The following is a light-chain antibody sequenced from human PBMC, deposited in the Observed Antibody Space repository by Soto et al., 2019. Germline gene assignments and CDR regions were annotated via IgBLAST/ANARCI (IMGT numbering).Light chain of an antibody. J-gene: IGLJ2*01. CDR2: EVN. CDR1: SSDAGGYNY. V-gene: IGLV2-8*01. Sequence: QSALTQPPSASGSPGQSVTISCTRTSSDAGGYNYVSWYQHHPGKATKLVIYEVNKRPSGVPDRFSGFKSCNTASLTVSGLQAEDEADYYCSSDAGSNNLVFGGGTKLTVL. CDR3: SSDAGSNNLV.